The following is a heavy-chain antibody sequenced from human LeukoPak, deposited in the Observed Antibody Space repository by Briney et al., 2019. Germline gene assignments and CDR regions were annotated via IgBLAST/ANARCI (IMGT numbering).Heavy chain of an antibody. CDR2: IYYSGST. CDR1: GGSVSSGSHY. Sequence: SETLSLTCTVSGGSVSSGSHYWGWLRHPPGKGLEWVGYIYYSGSTNYNPSLKSRDTISVHTSKNQFSLKLSSVTAADSALYYWARVVSFNWFDPWGQGTLVTVSS. J-gene: IGHJ5*02. D-gene: IGHD3-22*01. V-gene: IGHV4-61*01. CDR3: ARVVSFNWFDP.